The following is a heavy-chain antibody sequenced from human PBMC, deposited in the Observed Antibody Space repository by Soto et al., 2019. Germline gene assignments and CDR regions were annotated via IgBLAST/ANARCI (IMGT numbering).Heavy chain of an antibody. J-gene: IGHJ1*01. CDR2: IYYSGST. D-gene: IGHD1-26*01. CDR3: ARGEVGPLYFRH. CDR1: GGSISSSSYY. V-gene: IGHV4-39*01. Sequence: QLQLQESGPGLVKPSETLSLTCTVSGGSISSSSYYWGWIRQPPGKGLEWIGSIYYSGSTYYDPSLKRRVTVRVETSKNQFPLTLCSVTAADAAVYYCARGEVGPLYFRHWGQGTLVTVSS.